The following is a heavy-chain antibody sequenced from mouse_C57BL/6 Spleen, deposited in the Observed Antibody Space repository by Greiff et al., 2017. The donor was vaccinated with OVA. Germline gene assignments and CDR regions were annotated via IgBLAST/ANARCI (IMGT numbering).Heavy chain of an antibody. V-gene: IGHV10-1*01. Sequence: EVKLQESGGGLVQPKGSLKLSCAASGFSFNTYAMNWVRQAPGKGLEWVARIRSKSNNYATYYADSVKDRFTISRDDSESMLYLQMNNLKTEDTAMYYCVRLITRDWYFDVWGTGTTVTVSS. D-gene: IGHD1-2*01. J-gene: IGHJ1*03. CDR3: VRLITRDWYFDV. CDR1: GFSFNTYA. CDR2: IRSKSNNYAT.